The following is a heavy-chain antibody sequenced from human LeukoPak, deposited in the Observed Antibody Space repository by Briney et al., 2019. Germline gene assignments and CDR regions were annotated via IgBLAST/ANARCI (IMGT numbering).Heavy chain of an antibody. J-gene: IGHJ4*02. Sequence: GASVKVSCKASGYTFTGYYMHWVRQAPGQGPEWMGWIDPNSGGTDYAQKFQGRVTMTRDTSISTAYMELSRLRSDDTAVYYCARDGALGSPLWYWGQGTLVTVSS. V-gene: IGHV1-2*02. CDR2: IDPNSGGT. CDR1: GYTFTGYY. CDR3: ARDGALGSPLWY. D-gene: IGHD1-26*01.